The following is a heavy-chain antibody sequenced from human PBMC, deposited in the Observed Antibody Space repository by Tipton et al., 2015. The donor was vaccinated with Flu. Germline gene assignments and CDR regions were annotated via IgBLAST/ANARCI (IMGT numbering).Heavy chain of an antibody. CDR2: INHSGST. Sequence: TLSLTCTVSGGSISGYYWSWIRQPPGKGLEWIGEINHSGSTNYNPSLKSRVTISVDTSKNQFSLKLSSVTAADTAVYYCAREGDIVVVPAAMALDYWGQGTLVTVSS. CDR3: AREGDIVVVPAAMALDY. CDR1: GGSISGYY. V-gene: IGHV4-34*01. D-gene: IGHD2-2*01. J-gene: IGHJ4*02.